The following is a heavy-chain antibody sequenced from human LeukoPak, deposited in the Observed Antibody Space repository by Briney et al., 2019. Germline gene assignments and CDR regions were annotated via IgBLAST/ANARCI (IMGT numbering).Heavy chain of an antibody. J-gene: IGHJ4*02. D-gene: IGHD3-22*01. Sequence: PGGSLRPSCAASGFTFSIYWMTWVRQAPGKGLEWVANMRHRESEKYYVDSVKGRFTISRDNAKNSLYLQMNSLRAEDTALYYCAKDVHHGSFTMILYYFDYWGQGTLVTVSS. V-gene: IGHV3-7*03. CDR2: MRHRESEK. CDR1: GFTFSIYW. CDR3: AKDVHHGSFTMILYYFDY.